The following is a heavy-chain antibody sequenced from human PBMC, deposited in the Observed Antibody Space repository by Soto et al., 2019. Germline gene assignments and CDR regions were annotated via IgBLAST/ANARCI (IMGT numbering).Heavy chain of an antibody. D-gene: IGHD4-17*01. Sequence: SETMSLTCTVSGGSISSYYWSWIRQPPGKGLEWIGYISYSGSTNYNPSLKSRVTISVDTSKNQFSLKLSSVTAADTAVYYCARDRNGDYGAFDIWGQGTMVTVSS. CDR3: ARDRNGDYGAFDI. CDR1: GGSISSYY. V-gene: IGHV4-59*01. J-gene: IGHJ3*02. CDR2: ISYSGST.